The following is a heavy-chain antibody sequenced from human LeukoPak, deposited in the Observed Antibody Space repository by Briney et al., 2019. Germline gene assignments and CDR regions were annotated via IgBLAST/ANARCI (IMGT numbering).Heavy chain of an antibody. CDR3: AREANSPTARYWYFDL. CDR2: VYYSGST. Sequence: PSETLSLTCTVSGGSVSSYYWSWMRQSPGKGLEWIGYVYYSGSTNYNPALKSRVTISLDTSENQFSLKLSSVTAADTAVYYCAREANSPTARYWYFDLWGRGTQVTLSS. D-gene: IGHD2-21*01. CDR1: GGSVSSYY. V-gene: IGHV4-59*02. J-gene: IGHJ2*01.